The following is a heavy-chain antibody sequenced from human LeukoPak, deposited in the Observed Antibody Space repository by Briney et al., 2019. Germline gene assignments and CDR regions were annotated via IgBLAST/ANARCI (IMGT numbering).Heavy chain of an antibody. CDR1: GYTFTGYY. CDR3: ARGEGSSIDY. J-gene: IGHJ4*02. CDR2: INPNSGGT. V-gene: IGHV1-2*02. D-gene: IGHD6-13*01. Sequence: ASVKVSCKASGYTFTGYYIYWVRQAPGQGLECMGWINPNSGGTNYAQKFQGRVTMTIDTSISTAYLELTRLTSDDTAVYYCARGEGSSIDYWGQGTLVTVSS.